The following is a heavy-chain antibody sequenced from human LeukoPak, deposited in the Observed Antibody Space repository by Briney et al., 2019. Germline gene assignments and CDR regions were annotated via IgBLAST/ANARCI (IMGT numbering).Heavy chain of an antibody. Sequence: SETLSLTCTVSGASIASFHWTWIRQPAGKGLEWIGLIYSSGSTIYNPSLQSRVAMSVDMTKNQLSLKLSSVTAADTAMYYCARKDGDYWGQGTLVTVSS. D-gene: IGHD6-6*01. CDR2: IYSSGST. J-gene: IGHJ4*02. CDR1: GASIASFH. V-gene: IGHV4-4*07. CDR3: ARKDGDY.